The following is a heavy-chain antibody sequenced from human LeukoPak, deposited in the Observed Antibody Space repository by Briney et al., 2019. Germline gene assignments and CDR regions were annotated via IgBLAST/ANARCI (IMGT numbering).Heavy chain of an antibody. J-gene: IGHJ4*02. CDR1: GFTFSSSA. Sequence: GGSLRLSCAASGFTFSSSAMSWVRQAPGKGLEWVSVIQSGGATNYADSVKGRFTISRDNSKNTLFLHMNSLRAEDTAVYFCAYYDSSGYYYGRLRYWGQGTPVTVSS. CDR2: IQSGGAT. CDR3: AYYDSSGYYYGRLRY. V-gene: IGHV3-23*01. D-gene: IGHD3-22*01.